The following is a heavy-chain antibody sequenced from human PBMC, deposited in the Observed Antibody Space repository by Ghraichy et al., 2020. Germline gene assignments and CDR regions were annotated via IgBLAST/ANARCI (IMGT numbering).Heavy chain of an antibody. J-gene: IGHJ5*02. Sequence: ASVKVSCKASGYTFTSYAMNWVRQAPGPGLEWMGWINTNTGNPTYAQGFTGRFVFSLDTSVSTAYLQISSLKAEDTAVYYCAREYCGGDCYSRDNWFDPWGQGTLVTVSS. CDR1: GYTFTSYA. CDR2: INTNTGNP. CDR3: AREYCGGDCYSRDNWFDP. V-gene: IGHV7-4-1*02. D-gene: IGHD2-21*02.